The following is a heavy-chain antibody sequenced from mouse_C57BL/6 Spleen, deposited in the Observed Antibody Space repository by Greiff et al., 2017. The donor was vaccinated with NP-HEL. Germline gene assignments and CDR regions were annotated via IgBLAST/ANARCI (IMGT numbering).Heavy chain of an antibody. V-gene: IGHV1-69*01. Sequence: QVQLQQPGAELVMPGASVKLSCKASGYTFTSYWMHWVKQRPGQGLEWIGEIDPSDSYTNYNQKFKGKSTLTVDKSPSTAYMQISGLTAEDTAVYYCARGTAQATDWGQGTTLTVSS. D-gene: IGHD3-2*02. CDR3: ARGTAQATD. CDR1: GYTFTSYW. CDR2: IDPSDSYT. J-gene: IGHJ2*01.